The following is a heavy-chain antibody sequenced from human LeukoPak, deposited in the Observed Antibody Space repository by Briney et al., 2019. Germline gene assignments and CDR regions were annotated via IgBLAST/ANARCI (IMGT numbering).Heavy chain of an antibody. CDR1: GFTFSSYA. CDR3: ARDGERGGAFDI. J-gene: IGHJ3*02. CDR2: ISYDGSNN. Sequence: GRSLRLSCAASGFTFSSYAMHWVRQAPGKGLEWVAVISYDGSNNYYADSVKGRFTISRDNSKNTLYLQMNSLRAEDTAVYYCARDGERGGAFDIWGQGTMVTVSS. D-gene: IGHD2-15*01. V-gene: IGHV3-30*04.